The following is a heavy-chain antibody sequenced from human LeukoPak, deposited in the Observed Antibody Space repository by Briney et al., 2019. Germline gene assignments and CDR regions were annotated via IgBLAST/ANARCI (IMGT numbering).Heavy chain of an antibody. CDR2: INHSGST. CDR1: GGSFSGYY. D-gene: IGHD3-22*01. CDR3: ARTYYYDSSGYYSLDY. Sequence: PSETLSLTFAVYGGSFSGYYWSWIRQPPGKGLEWIGEINHSGSTNYNPSLKGRVTISGDTSRNQFSLKLSSVTAADTAVYYCARTYYYDSSGYYSLDYWGEGTLVTVSS. J-gene: IGHJ4*02. V-gene: IGHV4-34*01.